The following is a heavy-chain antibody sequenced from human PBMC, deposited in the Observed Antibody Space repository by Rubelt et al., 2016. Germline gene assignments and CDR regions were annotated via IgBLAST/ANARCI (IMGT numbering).Heavy chain of an antibody. Sequence: QLQLQESGPGLVKPSETLSLTCTVSGGSISSSSYYWGWIRQPPGKGLEWIGSIYYSGSTYYNPSLKRRGTIAVDTAKNQFSLKRGSVTAADTAWYYCAKDMGVVPAAIAWFDPWGQGTLVTVSS. D-gene: IGHD2-2*02. J-gene: IGHJ5*02. CDR3: AKDMGVVPAAIAWFDP. CDR1: GGSISSSSYY. V-gene: IGHV4-39*07. CDR2: IYYSGST.